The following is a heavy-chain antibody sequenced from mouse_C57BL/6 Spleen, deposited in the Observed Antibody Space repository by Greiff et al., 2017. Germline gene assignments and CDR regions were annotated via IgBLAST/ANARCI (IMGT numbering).Heavy chain of an antibody. CDR1: GYTFTSYW. CDR3: AREGLRYPSDY. Sequence: QVQLQQPGAELVKPGASVKLSCKASGYTFTSYWMHWVKQRPGQGLEWIGMIHPNSGSTNYNEKFKSKATLTVAKSSSTAYMQLSSLTSEDSAVYYCAREGLRYPSDYWGQGTTLTVSS. CDR2: IHPNSGST. D-gene: IGHD1-1*01. J-gene: IGHJ2*01. V-gene: IGHV1-64*01.